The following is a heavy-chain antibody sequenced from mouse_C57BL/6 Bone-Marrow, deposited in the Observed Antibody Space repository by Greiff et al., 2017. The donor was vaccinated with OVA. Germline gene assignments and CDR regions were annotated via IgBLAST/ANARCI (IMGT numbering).Heavy chain of an antibody. V-gene: IGHV1-81*01. CDR1: GYTFTSYG. J-gene: IGHJ2*01. D-gene: IGHD1-1*01. CDR2: IYPRSGNT. CDR3: ARDEYYYGSSLDY. Sequence: VKLMESGAELARPGASVKLSCKASGYTFTSYGISWVKQRTGQGLEWIGEIYPRSGNTYYNEKFKGKATLTADKSSSTAYMELRSLTSEDSAVYVCARDEYYYGSSLDYWGQGTTLTVSS.